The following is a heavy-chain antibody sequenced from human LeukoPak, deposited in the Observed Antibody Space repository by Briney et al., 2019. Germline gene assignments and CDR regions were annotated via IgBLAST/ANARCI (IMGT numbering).Heavy chain of an antibody. V-gene: IGHV3-48*03. J-gene: IGHJ4*02. CDR2: ILSSGTTT. CDR1: GFPFSRYE. Sequence: PGGSLRLSCAASGFPFSRYEMNWVRQAPGKRLEWVSFILSSGTTTYYADSVQGRFTISRDNTKNSLYLQMNSLRVEDTAVYYCARDTGPLRRSRSGYWGQGTLVTVSS. CDR3: ARDTGPLRRSRSGY. D-gene: IGHD1-26*01.